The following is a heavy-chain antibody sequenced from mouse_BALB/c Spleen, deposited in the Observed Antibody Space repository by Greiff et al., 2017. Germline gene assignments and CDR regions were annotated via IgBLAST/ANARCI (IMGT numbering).Heavy chain of an antibody. CDR1: GFSLTGYG. CDR2: IWGDGST. D-gene: IGHD1-1*02. CDR3: AREKWGWYFDY. V-gene: IGHV2-6-7*01. Sequence: QVQLKQSGPGLVAPSQSLSITCTASGFSLTGYGVNWVRQPPGKGLEWLGMIWGDGSTDYYSALKSRLSISKDNSKSQVFLKMNSLQTDDTARYYCAREKWGWYFDYWGQGTTLTVSS. J-gene: IGHJ2*01.